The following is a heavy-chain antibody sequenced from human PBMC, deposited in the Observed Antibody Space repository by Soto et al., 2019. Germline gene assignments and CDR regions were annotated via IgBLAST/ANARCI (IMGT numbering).Heavy chain of an antibody. CDR2: ISYDGSNK. V-gene: IGHV3-30*18. Sequence: HPGGSLRLSCAASGFAFGTYSMSWVRQAPGKGLEWVAVISYDGSNKYYADSVKGRFTISRDNSKNTLYLQMNSLRAEDTAVYYCAKDIAASYYYYMDVWGKGTTVTVSS. CDR1: GFAFGTYS. D-gene: IGHD6-25*01. J-gene: IGHJ6*03. CDR3: AKDIAASYYYYMDV.